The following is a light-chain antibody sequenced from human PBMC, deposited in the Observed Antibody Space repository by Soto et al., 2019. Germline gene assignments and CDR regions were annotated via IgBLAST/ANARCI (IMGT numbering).Light chain of an antibody. V-gene: IGLV2-23*03. CDR3: CSYSDTNTFV. J-gene: IGLJ2*01. CDR1: SRDVGSYNL. CDR2: EGS. Sequence: QSALTQPASVSGSPGQSITISCTGSSRDVGSYNLVSWYQQYPGKAPKLTIYEGSKRPSGVSSRFSGSKSDNTASLTISGLQAEDEADYYCCSYSDTNTFVFGGGTKLTVL.